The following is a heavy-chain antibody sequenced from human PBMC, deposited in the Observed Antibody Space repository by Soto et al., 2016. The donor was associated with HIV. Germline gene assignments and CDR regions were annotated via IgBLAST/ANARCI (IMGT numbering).Heavy chain of an antibody. CDR3: ARSFTFGGVIGGRDAFDI. J-gene: IGHJ3*02. D-gene: IGHD3-16*01. CDR2: IYYSGDT. CDR1: GGSISSSGHY. Sequence: QLQLQESGPGLVKPSETLSLTCTVSGGSISSSGHYWGWIRQTPGKGLEWIGSIYYSGDTYYSPSVRSRVTISVDTSKSHFSLKVNSVTAADTAVYYCARSFTFGGVIGGRDAFDIWGQGTMLIVAS. V-gene: IGHV4-39*02.